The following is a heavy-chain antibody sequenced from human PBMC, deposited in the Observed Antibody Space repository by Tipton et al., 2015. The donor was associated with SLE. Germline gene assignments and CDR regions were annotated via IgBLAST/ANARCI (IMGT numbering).Heavy chain of an antibody. CDR1: GGSITSHY. V-gene: IGHV4-59*11. Sequence: TLSLTCSVSGGSITSHYWSWIRQPPGKGLEWIGYIYYTGSTTYNPSLKSRVTISVDTSKNQFSLKLSSVTAADTAVYYCARLDWNDYVWEYWGQGTLVTVSS. J-gene: IGHJ4*02. D-gene: IGHD3-16*01. CDR2: IYYTGST. CDR3: ARLDWNDYVWEY.